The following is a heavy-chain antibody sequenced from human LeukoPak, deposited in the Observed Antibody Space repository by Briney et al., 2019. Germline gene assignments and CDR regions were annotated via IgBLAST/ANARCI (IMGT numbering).Heavy chain of an antibody. CDR2: ISSSSSYT. CDR3: ARGGDTTGTTGWFDP. D-gene: IGHD1-1*01. Sequence: PGGSLRLSCAAPGFTFSNYAMSWVRQAPGKGLEWVSYISSSSSYTNYADSVKGRFTISRDNAKNSLYLQMNSLRAEDTAVCYCARGGDTTGTTGWFDPWGQGTLVTVSS. V-gene: IGHV3-11*06. CDR1: GFTFSNYA. J-gene: IGHJ5*02.